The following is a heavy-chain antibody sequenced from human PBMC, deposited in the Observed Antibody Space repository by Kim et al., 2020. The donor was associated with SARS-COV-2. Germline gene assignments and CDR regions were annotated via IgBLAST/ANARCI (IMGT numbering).Heavy chain of an antibody. Sequence: GGSLRLSCAASGFTFDDYAMHWVRQAPGKGLEWVSGISWNSGSIGYADSVKGRFTISRDNAKNSLYLQMNSLRAEDTALYYCAKDIRAYYDSSYFDYWGQGTLVTVSS. CDR3: AKDIRAYYDSSYFDY. V-gene: IGHV3-9*01. D-gene: IGHD3-22*01. CDR2: ISWNSGSI. CDR1: GFTFDDYA. J-gene: IGHJ4*02.